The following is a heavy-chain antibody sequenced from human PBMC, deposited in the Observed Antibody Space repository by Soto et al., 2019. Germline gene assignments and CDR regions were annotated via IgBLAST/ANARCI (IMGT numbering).Heavy chain of an antibody. CDR1: GGSISSGGYY. V-gene: IGHV4-31*03. Sequence: QVQLQESGPGLVKPSQTLSLTCTVSGGSISSGGYYWSWFRQHPGKGLEWIGYIYYSGSTYYNPSLKRRVTISVDTSKNQFSLKLSSVTAADTAVYYCASDLYDSSGFGYWGQGTLVTVSS. CDR2: IYYSGST. J-gene: IGHJ4*02. CDR3: ASDLYDSSGFGY. D-gene: IGHD3-22*01.